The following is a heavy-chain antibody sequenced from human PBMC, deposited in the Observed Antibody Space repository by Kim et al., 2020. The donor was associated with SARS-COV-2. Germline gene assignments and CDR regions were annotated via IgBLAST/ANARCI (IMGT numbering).Heavy chain of an antibody. CDR2: IIPIFGTA. Sequence: SVKVSCKASGGTFSSYAISWVRQAPGQGLEWMGGIIPIFGTANYAQKFQGRVTITADESTSTAYMELSSLRSEDTAVYYCATDIRGVISPNYWGQGTLVTVSS. CDR3: ATDIRGVISPNY. J-gene: IGHJ4*02. V-gene: IGHV1-69*13. CDR1: GGTFSSYA. D-gene: IGHD3-10*01.